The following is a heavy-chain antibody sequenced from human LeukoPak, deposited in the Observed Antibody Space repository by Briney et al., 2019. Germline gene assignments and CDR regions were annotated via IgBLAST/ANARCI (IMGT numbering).Heavy chain of an antibody. CDR2: INPNSGGT. J-gene: IGHJ5*02. D-gene: IGHD4-17*01. CDR3: AREGAPYGDYRWFDP. CDR1: GYTFTGYY. V-gene: IGHV1-2*02. Sequence: RRASVKVSCKASGYTFTGYYMHWVRQAPGQGLEWMGWINPNSGGTNYAQKSQGRVTMTRDTSISTAYMELSRLRSDDTAVYYCAREGAPYGDYRWFDPWGQGTLVTVSS.